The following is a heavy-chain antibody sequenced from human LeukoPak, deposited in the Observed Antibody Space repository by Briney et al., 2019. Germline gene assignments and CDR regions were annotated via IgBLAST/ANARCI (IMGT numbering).Heavy chain of an antibody. J-gene: IGHJ6*02. CDR1: GFTFSSYA. CDR2: ISGSGGST. CDR3: AKGIRFGDNQYYYYYYGMDV. V-gene: IGHV3-23*01. Sequence: GGSLRLSCAASGFTFSSYAMSWVRQAPGEGLEWVSAISGSGGSTYYADSVKGRFTISRDNSKNTLYLQMNSLRAEDTAVYYCAKGIRFGDNQYYYYYYGMDVWGQGTTVTVSS. D-gene: IGHD3-10*01.